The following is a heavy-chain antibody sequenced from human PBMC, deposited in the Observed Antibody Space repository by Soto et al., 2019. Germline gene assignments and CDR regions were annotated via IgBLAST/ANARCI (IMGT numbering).Heavy chain of an antibody. Sequence: QITLKESGPTLVKPTQTLTLTCTFSGFSLTTSGVGVGWIRQPPGKALEWLALIYWDDDKRLSPSLESRLTVTKDTSKNQVVLTLTNVDPVDTATYYCAPRRGRVWENWFDPWGPGTLFTVSS. J-gene: IGHJ5*02. V-gene: IGHV2-5*02. CDR1: GFSLTTSGVG. CDR2: IYWDDDK. D-gene: IGHD1-26*01. CDR3: APRRGRVWENWFDP.